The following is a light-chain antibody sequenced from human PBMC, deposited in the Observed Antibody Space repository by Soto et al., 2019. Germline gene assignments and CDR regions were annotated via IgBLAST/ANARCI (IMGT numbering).Light chain of an antibody. J-gene: IGKJ4*01. V-gene: IGKV1-39*01. CDR2: AAS. CDR1: ESINNY. CDR3: QQSHTTLA. Sequence: DIQMTQSPSSLSASVGDRVTITCRASESINNYLNWYQQKPGKAPKLLIFAASSLQSGVPSRFSGSGSGTDFTLTINSLQPGDFATYYCQQSHTTLAFGGGTKLE.